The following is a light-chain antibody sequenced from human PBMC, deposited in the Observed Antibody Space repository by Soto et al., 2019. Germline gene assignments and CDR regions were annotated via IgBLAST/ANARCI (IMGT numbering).Light chain of an antibody. CDR3: QQRSNWHPRS. CDR2: DAS. CDR1: RSVSNY. V-gene: IGKV3-11*01. Sequence: EFVLTQSPATLSSSPGERATLSCRASRSVSNYLVWYQQKPGQAPRLLIYDASKRAPGVPARFSRSGTATDFTRSIDSLEPEDTGVDYCQQRSNWHPRSFGAGTKVEI. J-gene: IGKJ4*01.